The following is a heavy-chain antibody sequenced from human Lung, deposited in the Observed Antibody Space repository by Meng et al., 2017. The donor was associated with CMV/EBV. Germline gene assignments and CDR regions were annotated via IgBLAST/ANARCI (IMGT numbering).Heavy chain of an antibody. Sequence: GGSLRLXXAASGFTFSDYYMSWIRQAPGKGLEWVSYISSSGSTIYYADSVKGRFTISRDNAKNSLYLQMNSLRAEDTAVYYCASILGYCSSTSCYSSAFAIWGQGTXVTVAS. CDR3: ASILGYCSSTSCYSSAFAI. V-gene: IGHV3-11*01. D-gene: IGHD2-2*02. CDR1: GFTFSDYY. J-gene: IGHJ3*02. CDR2: ISSSGSTI.